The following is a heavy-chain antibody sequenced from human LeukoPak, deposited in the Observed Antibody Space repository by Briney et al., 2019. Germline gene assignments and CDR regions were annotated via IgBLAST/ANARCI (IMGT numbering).Heavy chain of an antibody. J-gene: IGHJ5*02. CDR3: AKYYYDSSGPGRWFDP. D-gene: IGHD3-22*01. Sequence: GGSLRLSCAASAFTFSTYAMSWVRQAPGKGLEWVSTITGSGGDTSYADSVKGRFTISRDNSKNTLYLQMNSLRAEDTAVYYCAKYYYDSSGPGRWFDPWGQGTLVTVSS. V-gene: IGHV3-23*01. CDR1: AFTFSTYA. CDR2: ITGSGGDT.